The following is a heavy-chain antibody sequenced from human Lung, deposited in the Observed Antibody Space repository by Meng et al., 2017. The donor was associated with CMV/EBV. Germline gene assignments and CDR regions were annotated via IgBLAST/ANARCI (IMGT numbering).Heavy chain of an antibody. D-gene: IGHD2-15*01. Sequence: SXTXSLXCTVSGGSISTYYWNWLRQLPGKGLEWIGYISNSGSTDYNPSLKSRVTISVDTSKNQFSLKLTSVTAADTAVYYCARFDMDVEGYYGMDVWGQGTXVT. CDR3: ARFDMDVEGYYGMDV. J-gene: IGHJ6*02. CDR1: GGSISTYY. V-gene: IGHV4-59*01. CDR2: ISNSGST.